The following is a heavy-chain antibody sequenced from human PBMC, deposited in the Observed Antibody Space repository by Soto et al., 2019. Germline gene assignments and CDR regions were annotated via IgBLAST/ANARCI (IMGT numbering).Heavy chain of an antibody. CDR1: GYTFTNYG. Sequence: QVQLVQSGGEVKKPGASVKVSCKASGYTFTNYGISWVRQAPGQGLEWMGWINVYNGNTKYAQKVQGRITMTTDTSASTAYMELRSLRSEDTAVYYCSRGVGSGSYYNQYNWFDPWRQGTMVTVSA. D-gene: IGHD3-10*01. CDR2: INVYNGNT. V-gene: IGHV1-18*01. J-gene: IGHJ5*02. CDR3: SRGVGSGSYYNQYNWFDP.